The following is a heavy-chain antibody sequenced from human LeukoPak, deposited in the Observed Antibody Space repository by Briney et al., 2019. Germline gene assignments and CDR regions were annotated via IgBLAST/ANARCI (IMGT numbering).Heavy chain of an antibody. J-gene: IGHJ4*02. CDR2: ISSSSSYI. CDR1: GFTFSSYS. Sequence: GGSLRLSCAASGFTFSSYSMNWVRQAPGKGLEWVSSISSSSSYIYYADSAKGRFTISRDNAKNSLYLQMNSLRAEDTAVYYCARGSDYSYDDGAFDYWGQGTLVTVSS. V-gene: IGHV3-21*01. CDR3: ARGSDYSYDDGAFDY. D-gene: IGHD5-18*01.